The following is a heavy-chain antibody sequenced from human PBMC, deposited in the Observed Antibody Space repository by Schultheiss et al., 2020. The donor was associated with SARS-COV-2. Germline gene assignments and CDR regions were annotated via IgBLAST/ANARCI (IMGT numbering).Heavy chain of an antibody. CDR1: GFTFSSYA. CDR2: ISYDGSNK. J-gene: IGHJ4*02. V-gene: IGHV3-30*07. Sequence: GGSLRLSCAASGFTFSSYAMHWVRQAPGKGLEWVAVISYDGSNKYYADSVKGRFTISRDNAKNSLYLQMNSLRAEDTAVYYCAKGGHSSPNAGPGGYWGQGTLVTVSS. CDR3: AKGGHSSPNAGPGGY. D-gene: IGHD6-13*01.